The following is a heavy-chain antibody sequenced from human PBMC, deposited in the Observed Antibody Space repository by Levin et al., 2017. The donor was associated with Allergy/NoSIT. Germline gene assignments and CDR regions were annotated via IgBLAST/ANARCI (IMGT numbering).Heavy chain of an antibody. J-gene: IGHJ4*02. CDR1: GFTFSSYW. CDR3: AGYCSSTSCYGVDY. D-gene: IGHD2-2*01. V-gene: IGHV3-74*01. CDR2: INSDGSST. Sequence: QAGGSLRLSCAASGFTFSSYWMHWVRQAPGKGLVWVSRINSDGSSTNYADSVKGRFTISRDNAKNTLYLQMNSLRAEDTAVYYCAGYCSSTSCYGVDYWGQGTLVTVSS.